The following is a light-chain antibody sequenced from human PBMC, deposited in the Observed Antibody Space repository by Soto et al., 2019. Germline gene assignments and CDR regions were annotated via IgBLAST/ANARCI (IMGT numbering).Light chain of an antibody. CDR3: QTWGSGIRV. CDR2: LNSDGSH. Sequence: QLVLTQSPSASASLGDSVNLTCTLSSGHSNYAIAWHQQQPEKGPRYLLKLNSDGSHSKGDWIPDRFSGSSSGAERYLTISSLQSEDDADYYCQTWGSGIRVFGGGTKLTVL. J-gene: IGLJ3*02. V-gene: IGLV4-69*01. CDR1: SGHSNYA.